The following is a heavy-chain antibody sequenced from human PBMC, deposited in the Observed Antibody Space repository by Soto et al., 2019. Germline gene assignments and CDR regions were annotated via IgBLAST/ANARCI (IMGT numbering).Heavy chain of an antibody. D-gene: IGHD3-10*01. CDR2: IIPILGIA. CDR3: ARDLPEGYGSGRGFDP. V-gene: IGHV1-69*08. J-gene: IGHJ5*02. Sequence: QVQLVQSGAEVQKPGSSVKVSCKASGGTFSSYTISWVRQAPGQGLEWMGRIIPILGIANYAQKFQGRVTITADKSTSTAYMELSSLGSEDTAVYYCARDLPEGYGSGRGFDPWGQGTLVTVSS. CDR1: GGTFSSYT.